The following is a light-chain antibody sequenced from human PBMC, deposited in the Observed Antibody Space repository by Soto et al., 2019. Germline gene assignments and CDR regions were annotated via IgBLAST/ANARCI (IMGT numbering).Light chain of an antibody. Sequence: EIVLTQSPGTLSLSPGERATLSCRASQSVSSSYLAWYQQKPGQAPRLLIYGASSRATGIPDRFSGSGSGTDFTLTISRLEPEELVGYYCQQYGSSSYTFGQGTKLEIK. CDR3: QQYGSSSYT. CDR2: GAS. CDR1: QSVSSSY. J-gene: IGKJ2*01. V-gene: IGKV3-20*01.